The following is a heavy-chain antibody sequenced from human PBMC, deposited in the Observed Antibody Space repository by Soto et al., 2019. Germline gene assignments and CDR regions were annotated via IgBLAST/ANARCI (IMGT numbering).Heavy chain of an antibody. J-gene: IGHJ4*02. CDR1: GFTFSNSG. CDR3: SIDRGGAGATDY. Sequence: EVQLVESGGGLVQPGGSLRLSCAASGFTFSNSGMNWVRQAPGKGLEWVSYISSSSSTIRYADSVKGRFTISRDNAKNSVFMVTNSLRDEGTAVYYFSIDRGGAGATDYWGQGTLVTVSS. CDR2: ISSSSSTI. V-gene: IGHV3-48*02. D-gene: IGHD1-26*01.